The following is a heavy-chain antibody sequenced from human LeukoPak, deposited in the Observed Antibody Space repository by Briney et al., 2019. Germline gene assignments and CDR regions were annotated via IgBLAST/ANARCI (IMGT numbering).Heavy chain of an antibody. V-gene: IGHV4-4*02. J-gene: IGHJ6*02. D-gene: IGHD3-10*01. Sequence: SETLSLTCAVAGGSISSSNWWSWVRQPPGKGLEWIGEIYHSGSTNYNPSLKSRVTISVDKSKNQFSLKLSSVTAADTAVYYCARPLKAGGYYYGMDVWRQGTTVTVSS. CDR3: ARPLKAGGYYYGMDV. CDR1: GGSISSSNW. CDR2: IYHSGST.